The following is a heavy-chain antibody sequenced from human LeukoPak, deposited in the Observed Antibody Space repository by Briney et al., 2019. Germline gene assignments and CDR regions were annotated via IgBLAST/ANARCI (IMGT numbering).Heavy chain of an antibody. Sequence: ASVKVSCKVSGYTLTELSMHWVRQAPGKGLEWMGGFNPEDGETIYAQKFQGRVTMTEDTSTDTAYMELSSLRPEDTAVYYCATGGAVAEDYWWFDPWGQGTMVTVSS. D-gene: IGHD6-19*01. CDR3: ATGGAVAEDYWWFDP. CDR1: GYTLTELS. J-gene: IGHJ5*02. V-gene: IGHV1-24*01. CDR2: FNPEDGET.